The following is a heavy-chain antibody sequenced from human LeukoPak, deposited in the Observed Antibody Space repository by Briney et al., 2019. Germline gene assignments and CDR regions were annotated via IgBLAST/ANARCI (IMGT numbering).Heavy chain of an antibody. CDR3: ARGTTVSSTLEY. V-gene: IGHV3-53*01. Sequence: GVSLRLSCAASGFTVSSAYVSWVRQAPGKGLEWVSSIYGGDNREYSDSVKGRFTISRDDSKNTVSLQMSSLRVEDTAVYYCARGTTVSSTLEYWGQGTLVPVSP. CDR2: IYGGDNR. CDR1: GFTVSSAY. D-gene: IGHD4-11*01. J-gene: IGHJ4*02.